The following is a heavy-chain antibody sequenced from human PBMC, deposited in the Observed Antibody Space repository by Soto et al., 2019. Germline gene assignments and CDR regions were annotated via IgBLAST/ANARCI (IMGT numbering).Heavy chain of an antibody. Sequence: QVQLQQWGAGLLKPSETLSLTCAVYGGSFSGYYWSWIRQPPGKGLEWIGEINHSGSTNYNPSLKSRVTISVDTSKNQFSLKLSSVTAADTAVYCCARGSLTGYSYNFDYWGQGTLVTVSS. J-gene: IGHJ4*02. CDR3: ARGSLTGYSYNFDY. D-gene: IGHD3-9*01. CDR2: INHSGST. CDR1: GGSFSGYY. V-gene: IGHV4-34*01.